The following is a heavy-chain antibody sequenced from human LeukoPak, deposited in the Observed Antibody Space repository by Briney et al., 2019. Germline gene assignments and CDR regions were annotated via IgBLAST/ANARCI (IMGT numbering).Heavy chain of an antibody. J-gene: IGHJ4*02. V-gene: IGHV1-8*01. Sequence: ASVKVSCKASGYTFTSYDINWVRHATGQGLEWMGWMNPNSGNTVYAQKFQGRVNMTRNTSISTAYMELSRLRSEDTAVYLCAKDYSHGSYYFDYRGERTLVTVSS. D-gene: IGHD5-18*01. CDR1: GYTFTSYD. CDR3: AKDYSHGSYYFDY. CDR2: MNPNSGNT.